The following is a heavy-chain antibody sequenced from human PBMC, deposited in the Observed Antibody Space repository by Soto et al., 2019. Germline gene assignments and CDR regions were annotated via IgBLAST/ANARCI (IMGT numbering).Heavy chain of an antibody. Sequence: EVQLVESGGGLIQPGGSLRLSCAVSGFTVSNNYMSWVRQAPGKGLEGVSVIYSGGYTAYGDSVKGRYTIYRDNSKNTIFPQKNSLSAERTAVYYSATHPGGGDYWGQGTLVTVSS. J-gene: IGHJ4*02. CDR1: GFTVSNNY. D-gene: IGHD3-10*01. CDR3: ATHPGGGDY. V-gene: IGHV3-53*01. CDR2: IYSGGYT.